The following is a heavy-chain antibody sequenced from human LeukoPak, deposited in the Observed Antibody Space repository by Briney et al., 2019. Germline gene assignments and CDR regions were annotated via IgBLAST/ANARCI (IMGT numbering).Heavy chain of an antibody. V-gene: IGHV3-23*01. Sequence: GGSLRLSCAASGFTFSSYAMSWVRQAPGKGLEWVSAISGSGGSTYYADSVKGRFTISRDNSKNTLYLQMNSLRAEDTAVYCCAKDSRIRRGGGHYYFDYWGQGTLVTVSS. D-gene: IGHD2-15*01. CDR3: AKDSRIRRGGGHYYFDY. CDR2: ISGSGGST. CDR1: GFTFSSYA. J-gene: IGHJ4*02.